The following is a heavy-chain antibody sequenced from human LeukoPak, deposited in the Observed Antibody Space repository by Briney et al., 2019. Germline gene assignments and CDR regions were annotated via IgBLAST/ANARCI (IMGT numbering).Heavy chain of an antibody. Sequence: GASVKVSCKASGYTFTSYGISWVRQAPGQGLEWMGWISAYNGNTNYAQKLQGRVTMTTDTSTSTAYMELRSLRSDDTAVYYCARAPSLWSGEDHTDDYWGQGTLVTVSS. D-gene: IGHD3-10*01. CDR2: ISAYNGNT. CDR1: GYTFTSYG. V-gene: IGHV1-18*01. J-gene: IGHJ4*02. CDR3: ARAPSLWSGEDHTDDY.